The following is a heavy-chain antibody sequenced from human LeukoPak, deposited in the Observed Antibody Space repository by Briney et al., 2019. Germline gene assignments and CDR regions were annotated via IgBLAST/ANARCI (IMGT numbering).Heavy chain of an antibody. V-gene: IGHV3-23*01. CDR1: GFTFSSYA. CDR3: ARVSVAATVRSNFDY. D-gene: IGHD6-19*01. Sequence: GGSLRLSCAASGFTFSSYAMSWVRQAPGKGLEWVSAISGSGGSTYYADSVKGRFTISRDNSKNTLYLQMNSLRAGDSAVYYCARVSVAATVRSNFDYWGPGTLVTVSS. J-gene: IGHJ4*02. CDR2: ISGSGGST.